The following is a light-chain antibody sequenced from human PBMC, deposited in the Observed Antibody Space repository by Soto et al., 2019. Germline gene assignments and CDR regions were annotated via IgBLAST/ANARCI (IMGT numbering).Light chain of an antibody. Sequence: DIVLTQSPGTLALSPGERATLSCRASQSVSYNLAWYQQKPGQAPRLLIYGASTRATGIPARFSGSGSGTDFTLTISRLEPEDFAVYYCQQYGSSHGWTFGQGTKVDIK. CDR2: GAS. V-gene: IGKV3-20*01. J-gene: IGKJ1*01. CDR1: QSVSYN. CDR3: QQYGSSHGWT.